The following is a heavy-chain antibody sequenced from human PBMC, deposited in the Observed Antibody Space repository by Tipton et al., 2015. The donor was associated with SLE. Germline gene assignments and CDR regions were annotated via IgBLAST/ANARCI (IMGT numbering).Heavy chain of an antibody. Sequence: TLSLTCTVSGGSISSGSYYWSWIRQPAGKGLVWIGYIYTSGSTNYNPSLKSRVTISVDTSKNQFALKLSSVTAADTAVYYCARRTGVRDDYWGQGTLVTVSS. CDR3: ARRTGVRDDY. V-gene: IGHV4-61*09. J-gene: IGHJ4*02. CDR1: GGSISSGSYY. D-gene: IGHD3/OR15-3a*01. CDR2: IYTSGST.